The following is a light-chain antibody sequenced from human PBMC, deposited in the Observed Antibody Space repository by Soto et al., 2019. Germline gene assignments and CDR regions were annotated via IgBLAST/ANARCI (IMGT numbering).Light chain of an antibody. CDR2: GAS. Sequence: EIVLTQSPGTLSLSPGERATLSCRASQTVSTSFLAWYQQKRGQAPRLLIYGASTRATGVPDRFSGSGSVTDFTLTISELEPEDFAVYYCLHYDWSLKWTFGRGHKVDI. V-gene: IGKV3-20*01. J-gene: IGKJ1*01. CDR3: LHYDWSLKWT. CDR1: QTVSTSF.